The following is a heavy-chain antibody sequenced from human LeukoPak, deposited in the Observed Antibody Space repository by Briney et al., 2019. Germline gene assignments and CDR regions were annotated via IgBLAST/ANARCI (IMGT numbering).Heavy chain of an antibody. J-gene: IGHJ3*02. D-gene: IGHD3-10*01. V-gene: IGHV1-2*02. CDR2: LNPNSGDT. Sequence: ASVKVSCKASGYTFTGSYLHWVRQAPGQGLEWMGWLNPNSGDTKDALKFQGRVTMTRDTSINTAYMELSRLTSDDTAVYYCARGTTHLWFREGGNALDIWGQGTMVTVSS. CDR1: GYTFTGSY. CDR3: ARGTTHLWFREGGNALDI.